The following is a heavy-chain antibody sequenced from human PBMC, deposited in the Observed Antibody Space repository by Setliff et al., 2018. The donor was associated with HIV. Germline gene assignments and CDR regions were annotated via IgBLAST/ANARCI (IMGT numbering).Heavy chain of an antibody. CDR3: ARSRDIVVVPAAPRGAFDI. CDR2: ISAYNGNT. J-gene: IGHJ3*02. D-gene: IGHD2-2*01. V-gene: IGHV1-18*01. CDR1: GYTFTSYG. Sequence: ASVKVSCKASGYTFTSYGISWVRQAPGQGLEWMGWISAYNGNTNYAQKLQGRVTMTTDTSTSTAYMELRSLRSEDTAVYYCARSRDIVVVPAAPRGAFDIWGQGTMVTVSS.